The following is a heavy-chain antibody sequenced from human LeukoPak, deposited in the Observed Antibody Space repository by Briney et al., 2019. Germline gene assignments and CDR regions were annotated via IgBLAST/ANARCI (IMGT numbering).Heavy chain of an antibody. CDR2: IYYSGST. V-gene: IGHV4-31*03. J-gene: IGHJ4*02. CDR1: GGSISSGGYY. CDR3: ARSPLGSSWLIDH. D-gene: IGHD6-13*01. Sequence: SETLSLTCTVSGGSISSGGYYWSWIRQHPGKGLEWIGYIYYSGSTYYNPSLKSRVTISVDTSKNQFSLKLTSVTAADTAMYYCARSPLGSSWLIDHWDQGTLVAVSS.